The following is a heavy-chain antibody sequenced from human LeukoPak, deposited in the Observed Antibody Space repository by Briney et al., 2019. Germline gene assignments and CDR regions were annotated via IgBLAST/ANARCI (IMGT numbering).Heavy chain of an antibody. CDR1: GFTFSSYS. CDR2: ISSSSSTI. D-gene: IGHD1-7*01. Sequence: PGGSLRLSCAASGFTFSSYSMNWVRQAPGKGLEWVSYISSSSSTIYYADSVKGRFTISRDNAKNSLYLQMSSLRAEDTAVYYCARYNWNYGGVVDYWGQGTLVTVSS. J-gene: IGHJ4*02. V-gene: IGHV3-48*04. CDR3: ARYNWNYGGVVDY.